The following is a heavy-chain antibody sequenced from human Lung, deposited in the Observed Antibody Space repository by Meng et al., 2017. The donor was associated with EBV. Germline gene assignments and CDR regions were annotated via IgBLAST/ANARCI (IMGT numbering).Heavy chain of an antibody. CDR1: GWSFNGYY. V-gene: IGHV4-34*01. D-gene: IGHD4-17*01. J-gene: IGHJ4*02. CDR3: ARGGDWQYYGVYFDY. CDR2: INHSGST. Sequence: GQIQWVGGGLCSSSQTLFPTCAVSGWSFNGYYWSWIRQPPGNGLEWSGEINHSGSTNYNPSLKSLVTISVDTSKNQFSLKLSSVTAADTAVYYCARGGDWQYYGVYFDYWGQGTLVTVSS.